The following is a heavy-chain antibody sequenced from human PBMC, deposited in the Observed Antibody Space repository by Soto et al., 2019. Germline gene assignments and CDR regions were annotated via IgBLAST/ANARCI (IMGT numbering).Heavy chain of an antibody. V-gene: IGHV3-21*01. CDR3: ARAPTYYFGSGSYLDY. J-gene: IGHJ4*02. CDR2: ITSRSSYI. D-gene: IGHD3-10*01. CDR1: GFTFISYS. Sequence: EVQLVESGGGLVKPGGSLRLSCAASGFTFISYSMNWVRQVPGRGLEWVSSITSRSSYIYYADSVKGRFTISRDNAKNSLFLQMNSLRAADTAVYYCARAPTYYFGSGSYLDYWGQGTLVTVSP.